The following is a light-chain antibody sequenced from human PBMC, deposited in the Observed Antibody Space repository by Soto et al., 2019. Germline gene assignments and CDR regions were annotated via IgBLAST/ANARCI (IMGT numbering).Light chain of an antibody. V-gene: IGKV3-15*01. J-gene: IGKJ2*01. CDR1: QSVSSN. CDR2: GSS. Sequence: DIVMTQSPGTLSVSPGERATLSCRASQSVSSNLAWYQQKPGQAPRLLIYGSSTRANGIPARFSGSGSGTDFTLSISSLQSEDFAVYFCQQYNTRPPYTFGQGTKLEI. CDR3: QQYNTRPPYT.